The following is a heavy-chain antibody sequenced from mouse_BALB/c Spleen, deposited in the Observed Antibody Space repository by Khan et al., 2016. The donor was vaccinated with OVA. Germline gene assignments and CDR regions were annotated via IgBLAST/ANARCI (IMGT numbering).Heavy chain of an antibody. D-gene: IGHD1-1*01. CDR3: ARIKKIVATYFDY. Sequence: QVQLQRPGAELVKAGASVKMSCKASGYTFTSYWMHWVKQRLGQGLEWFVETNPTNGRTYYNEKFKSKATLTVDKSSSTAYMLLSGPTFEDSAVYYCARIKKIVATYFDYWGQGTTLTVSS. CDR2: TNPTNGRT. J-gene: IGHJ2*01. CDR1: GYTFTSYW. V-gene: IGHV1S81*02.